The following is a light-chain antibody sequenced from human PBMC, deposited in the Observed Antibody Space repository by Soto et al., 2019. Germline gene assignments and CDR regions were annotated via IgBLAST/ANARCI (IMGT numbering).Light chain of an antibody. J-gene: IGKJ4*01. Sequence: EIVMTQSPDTLSVSPGERATLSCRASQRISSNLAWYQQKPGQAPRLLIYGASTRATGVPARFSGSGSETDFTLTISNLQSEDCAVYYCQQFNTWPTTFGGGTKV. CDR1: QRISSN. CDR3: QQFNTWPTT. CDR2: GAS. V-gene: IGKV3D-15*01.